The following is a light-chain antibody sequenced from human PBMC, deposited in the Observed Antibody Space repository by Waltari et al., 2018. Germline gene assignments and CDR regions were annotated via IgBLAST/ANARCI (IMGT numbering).Light chain of an antibody. CDR1: QSLFYSSNNKNY. CDR3: QQYYITPLS. Sequence: DVVMTQSPDFLAVSLGERATIHCKSSQSLFYSSNNKNYFAWYQQKPGQPPKFLLYWAATRESGVPDRFSGSGSGTDFTLTISSLQAEDVAIYFCQQYYITPLSFGGGTRVEIK. CDR2: WAA. J-gene: IGKJ4*01. V-gene: IGKV4-1*01.